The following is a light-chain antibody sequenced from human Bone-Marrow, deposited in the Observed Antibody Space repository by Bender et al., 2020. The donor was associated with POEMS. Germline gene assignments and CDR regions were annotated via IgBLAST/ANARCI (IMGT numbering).Light chain of an antibody. J-gene: IGLJ3*02. Sequence: QSALTQSASVSGSPGQSIIISCTGTSSDVGSYNLVSWYQQYPGKAPKLLIYEVRKRPSGVSNRFSGSKSDNTASLTISGHQAEDEADFYCCSYADNSVWVFGGGTKLTVL. CDR3: CSYADNSVWV. CDR1: SSDVGSYNL. CDR2: EVR. V-gene: IGLV2-23*02.